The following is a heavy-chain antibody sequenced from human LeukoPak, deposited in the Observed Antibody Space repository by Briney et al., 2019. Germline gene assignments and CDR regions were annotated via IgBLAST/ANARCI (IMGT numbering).Heavy chain of an antibody. CDR1: GYTFTGYY. CDR2: INPNSGGT. CDR3: SREDY. Sequence: VASVKVSCKASGYTFTGYYLHWVRQAPGQGLEWVGWINPNSGGTNYAQKFQGRVTMTRDTSITTVCMELSRLRSDDTAVYYCSREDYWGQGTLVTVSS. J-gene: IGHJ4*02. V-gene: IGHV1-2*02.